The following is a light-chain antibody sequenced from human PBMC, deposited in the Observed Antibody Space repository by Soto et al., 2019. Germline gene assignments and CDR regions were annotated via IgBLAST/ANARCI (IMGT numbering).Light chain of an antibody. V-gene: IGKV1-39*01. CDR3: QQSHSAPHT. CDR1: QSISSH. CDR2: AAS. J-gene: IGKJ4*01. Sequence: QMTQSPSSLFASVGDRVTITCRASQSISSHLNWYQQKVGQTPRLLIYAASTLQSEVPPRFSGSGSGTEFTLPSGGHQREDFATYYCQQSHSAPHTFGGGTKIQI.